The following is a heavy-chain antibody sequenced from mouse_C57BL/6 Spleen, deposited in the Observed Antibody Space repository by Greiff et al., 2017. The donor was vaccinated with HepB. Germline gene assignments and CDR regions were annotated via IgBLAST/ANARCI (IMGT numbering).Heavy chain of an antibody. J-gene: IGHJ2*01. CDR3: ARFTTVAYFDY. CDR1: GYTFTSYW. D-gene: IGHD1-1*01. Sequence: QVQLQQPGAELVKPGASVKLSCKASGYTFTSYWMHWVKQRPIQGLEWIGNIDPSDSETHYNQKFKDKATLTVDKSSSTAYMQLSSLTSEDSAVYYCARFTTVAYFDYWGQGTTLTVSS. V-gene: IGHV1-52*01. CDR2: IDPSDSET.